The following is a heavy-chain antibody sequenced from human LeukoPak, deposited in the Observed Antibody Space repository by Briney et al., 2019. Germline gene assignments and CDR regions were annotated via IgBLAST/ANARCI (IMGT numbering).Heavy chain of an antibody. CDR3: AGDCSGGSCYSGFVW. CDR2: ICYSGST. V-gene: IGHV4-59*08. J-gene: IGHJ4*02. D-gene: IGHD2-15*01. CDR1: GGSISSYY. Sequence: SETLSLTCTVSGGSISSYYWSWIRQPPGKGLEWIGYICYSGSTNYNPSLKSRVTISVDTSKNQFSLKLSSVTAADTAVYYCAGDCSGGSCYSGFVWWGQGTLVTVSS.